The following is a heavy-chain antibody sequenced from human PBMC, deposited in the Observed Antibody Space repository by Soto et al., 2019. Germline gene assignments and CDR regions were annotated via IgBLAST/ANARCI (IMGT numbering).Heavy chain of an antibody. CDR3: ARDGGAEAGTRGRWFDP. CDR1: GGSISSGGYY. D-gene: IGHD6-13*01. CDR2: IYYSGST. Sequence: PSETLSLTCTVSGGSISSGGYYWSWIRQHPGKGLEWIGYIYYSGSTYYNPSLKSRVTISVDTSKNQFSLKLSSVTAADTAVYYCARDGGAEAGTRGRWFDPWGQGNLVTVSS. V-gene: IGHV4-31*03. J-gene: IGHJ5*02.